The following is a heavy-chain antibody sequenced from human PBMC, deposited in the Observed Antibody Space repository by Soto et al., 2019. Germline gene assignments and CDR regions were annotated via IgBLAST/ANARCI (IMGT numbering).Heavy chain of an antibody. CDR3: ARDLKEYCSDGKCNWFDP. CDR1: GASITTYY. V-gene: IGHV4-59*01. D-gene: IGHD2-15*01. CDR2: ISYSGST. J-gene: IGHJ5*02. Sequence: TSETLSLTCPVSGASITTYYLSWIRQPPGKGLEWIGYISYSGSTDYNPSLKSRVTISFDASKNQISLQVRSATAADAAVYYCARDLKEYCSDGKCNWFDPWGQGTLVTAPQ.